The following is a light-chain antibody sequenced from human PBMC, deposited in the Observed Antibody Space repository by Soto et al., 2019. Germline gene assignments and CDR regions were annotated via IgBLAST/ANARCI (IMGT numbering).Light chain of an antibody. Sequence: IQMAQSPSTLSASVGDRVTITCRASQSISSWLAWYQQKPGKAPKLLIYKASSLESGVPSRFSGSGSGTEFTLTISSLQPDDFATYYCQQYNRYSAFGPGTKVDIK. J-gene: IGKJ1*01. CDR2: KAS. CDR3: QQYNRYSA. CDR1: QSISSW. V-gene: IGKV1-5*03.